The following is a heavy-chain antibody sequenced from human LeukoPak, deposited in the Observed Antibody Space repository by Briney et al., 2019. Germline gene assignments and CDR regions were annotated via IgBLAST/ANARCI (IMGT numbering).Heavy chain of an antibody. CDR3: ARMGSSSSYYYMDV. D-gene: IGHD6-6*01. J-gene: IGHJ6*03. CDR1: GGSISSYY. CDR2: IYTSGST. V-gene: IGHV4-4*07. Sequence: SSETLSLTCTVSGGSISSYYWSWIRQPAGKGLEWIGRIYTSGSTNYNPSLKSRVTISVDTSKNQFSLKLSSVTAADTAVYYCARMGSSSSYYYMDVWGKGTTVTVSS.